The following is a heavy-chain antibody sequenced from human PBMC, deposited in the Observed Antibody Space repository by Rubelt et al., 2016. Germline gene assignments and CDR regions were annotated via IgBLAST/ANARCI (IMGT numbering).Heavy chain of an antibody. Sequence: QVQLQQWGAGLLKPSETLSLTCAVYGGSFSGYYWSWIRQPPGKGLEWIGEINHSGSTNYNPSLKSRVTRSVATAKNQFSRKLSSVTAADTAVYYCAREVVVVPAAVNDAFDIWGQGTMVTVSS. D-gene: IGHD2-2*01. CDR2: INHSGST. V-gene: IGHV4-34*01. J-gene: IGHJ3*02. CDR3: AREVVVVPAAVNDAFDI. CDR1: GGSFSGYY.